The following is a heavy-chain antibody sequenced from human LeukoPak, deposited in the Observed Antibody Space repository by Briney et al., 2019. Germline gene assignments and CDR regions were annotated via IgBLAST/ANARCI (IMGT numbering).Heavy chain of an antibody. CDR2: MSYSGSP. D-gene: IGHD3-3*01. Sequence: PSETLSLTCTVSGGSISGSSYYWGWIRQPPGKGLEWIGSMSYSGSPYYNPSLTSRFTISVDTSKNQFSLNLSSVTATDTAVYYCARSVSAYYDFWRPWGQGTLVTVSS. J-gene: IGHJ5*02. CDR1: GGSISGSSYY. V-gene: IGHV4-39*01. CDR3: ARSVSAYYDFWRP.